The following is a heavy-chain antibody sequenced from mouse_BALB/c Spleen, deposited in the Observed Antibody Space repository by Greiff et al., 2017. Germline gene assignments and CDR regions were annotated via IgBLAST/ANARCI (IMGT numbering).Heavy chain of an antibody. V-gene: IGHV1-87*01. J-gene: IGHJ1*01. CDR1: GYTFTSYW. Sequence: QVQLKESGAELARPGASVKLSCKASGYTFTSYWMQWVKQRPGQGLEWIGAIYPGDGDTRYTQKFKGKATLTADKSSSTAYMQLSSLASEDSAVYYCASGGYWYFDVWGAGTTVTVSS. CDR3: ASGGYWYFDV. CDR2: IYPGDGDT.